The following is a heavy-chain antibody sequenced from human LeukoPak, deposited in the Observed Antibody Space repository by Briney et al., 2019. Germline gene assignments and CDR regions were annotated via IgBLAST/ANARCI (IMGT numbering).Heavy chain of an antibody. Sequence: PGGSLRLSCAASGFTFSSYAMHWVRQAPGKGLEWVAVISYDGSNKYYADSVKGRFTISRDNSKNTLYLQMNSLRAEDTAVYYCARARYSGSYYTDYWGQGTLVTVSS. CDR1: GFTFSSYA. V-gene: IGHV3-30*04. CDR2: ISYDGSNK. CDR3: ARARYSGSYYTDY. D-gene: IGHD1-26*01. J-gene: IGHJ4*02.